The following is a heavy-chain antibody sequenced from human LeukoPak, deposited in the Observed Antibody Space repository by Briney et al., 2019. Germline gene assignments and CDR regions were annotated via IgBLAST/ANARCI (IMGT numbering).Heavy chain of an antibody. CDR2: IWYDGSNK. CDR1: GFTFSSYG. Sequence: GGSLRLSCAASGFTFSSYGMHWVRQAPGKGLEWVAVIWYDGSNKYYADSVKGRFTISRDNSKNTLYLQMNGLRAEDTAVYYCAKALPYYYDSSGYYESSFDYWGQGTLVTVSS. D-gene: IGHD3-22*01. CDR3: AKALPYYYDSSGYYESSFDY. J-gene: IGHJ4*02. V-gene: IGHV3-33*06.